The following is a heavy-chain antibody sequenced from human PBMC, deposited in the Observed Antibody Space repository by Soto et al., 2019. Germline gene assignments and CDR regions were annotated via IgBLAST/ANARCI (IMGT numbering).Heavy chain of an antibody. V-gene: IGHV4-30-4*01. D-gene: IGHD3-22*01. Sequence: PSETLSLTCTVSGGSISSDDYYWSWIRQAPGRGLEWIGYIHSSGSIYYNPSLKSRATMSIDTAGNQFSLKVSSVTVADTAVYYCARDLDGLHDDTSGPFPRHVWGQGTLVTVSS. CDR3: ARDLDGLHDDTSGPFPRHV. CDR2: IHSSGSI. CDR1: GGSISSDDYY. J-gene: IGHJ1*01.